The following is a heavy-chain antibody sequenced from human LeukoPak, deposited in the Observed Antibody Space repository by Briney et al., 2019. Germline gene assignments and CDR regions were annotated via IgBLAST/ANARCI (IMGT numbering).Heavy chain of an antibody. D-gene: IGHD5-12*01. CDR2: ISGDGGST. V-gene: IGHV3-43*02. CDR3: AKDPGYATYYFDY. CDR1: GFILDDYA. Sequence: GGSLRLSCASTGFILDDYALHWVRQATGKGLDWVSLISGDGGSTYYAESVKGRFTIPRDNSKNSLYLQMNSLRTEDTAFYYCAKDPGYATYYFDYWGQGTLVTVSS. J-gene: IGHJ4*02.